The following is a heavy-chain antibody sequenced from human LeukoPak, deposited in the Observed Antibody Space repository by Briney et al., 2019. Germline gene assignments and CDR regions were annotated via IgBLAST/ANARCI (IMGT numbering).Heavy chain of an antibody. CDR3: ARDGGSYSASDWYFDL. J-gene: IGHJ2*01. D-gene: IGHD1-26*01. Sequence: GASVKVSCKASGGTFSSYAISWVRQAPGQGLEWIGRIIPILGIANYAQKFQGRVTITADKSTSTAYMELSSLRSEDTAVYYCARDGGSYSASDWYFDLWGRGTLVTVSS. V-gene: IGHV1-69*04. CDR1: GGTFSSYA. CDR2: IIPILGIA.